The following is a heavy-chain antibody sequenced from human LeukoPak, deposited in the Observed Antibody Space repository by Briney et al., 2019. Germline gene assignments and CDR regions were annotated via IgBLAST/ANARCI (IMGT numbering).Heavy chain of an antibody. D-gene: IGHD1-26*01. J-gene: IGHJ4*02. V-gene: IGHV3-30*18. CDR1: GFSFSSYG. Sequence: PGGSLRLSCAASGFSFSSYGMHWVRQAPGKGLEWVAVISNDGNIKYYADSVKGRFTISRDNSKNTLYLQMNSLRAEDTAVYYCAKEGGGSYVVVLYYFDYWGQGTLVTVSS. CDR3: AKEGGGSYVVVLYYFDY. CDR2: ISNDGNIK.